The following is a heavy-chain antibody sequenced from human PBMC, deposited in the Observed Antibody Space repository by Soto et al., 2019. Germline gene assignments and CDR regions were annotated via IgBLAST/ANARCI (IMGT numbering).Heavy chain of an antibody. J-gene: IGHJ4*02. Sequence: GASVKVSCKASGYTFTSYYMHWVRQAPGQGLEWMGIINPSGGSTSYAQKFQGRVTMTRDTSTSTVYMELSSLRSEDTAVYYCARGVTIFGVVTSYFDYWGQGTLVTVSS. CDR3: ARGVTIFGVVTSYFDY. D-gene: IGHD3-3*01. CDR1: GYTFTSYY. V-gene: IGHV1-46*03. CDR2: INPSGGST.